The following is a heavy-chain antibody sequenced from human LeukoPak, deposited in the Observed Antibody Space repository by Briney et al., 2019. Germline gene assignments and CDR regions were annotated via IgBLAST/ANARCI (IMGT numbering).Heavy chain of an antibody. J-gene: IGHJ3*02. V-gene: IGHV4-34*01. CDR2: INHSGST. D-gene: IGHD3-22*01. CDR3: ARDRPNVDSSGYYSRHDAFDI. CDR1: GGSFSGYY. Sequence: SETLSLTCAVYGGSFSGYYWSWIRQPPGKGLEWIGEINHSGSTNYNPSRKSRVTISVDTSKNQFSLKLSSVTAADTAVYYCARDRPNVDSSGYYSRHDAFDIWGQGTMVTVSS.